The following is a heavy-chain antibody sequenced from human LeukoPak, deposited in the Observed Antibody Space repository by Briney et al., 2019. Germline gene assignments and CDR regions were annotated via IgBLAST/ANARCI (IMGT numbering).Heavy chain of an antibody. CDR1: GGSISSSTYY. D-gene: IGHD3-22*01. J-gene: IGHJ4*02. Sequence: SETLSLTCTVSGGSISSSTYYWGWIRQPPGKGLEWIGSIYYRGNSYYNPSLKSRVTISVDTSKNHFSLKLRSVTAADTAVYYCAKDHYDSSGYPFDYWGQGTLVTVSS. V-gene: IGHV4-39*07. CDR2: IYYRGNS. CDR3: AKDHYDSSGYPFDY.